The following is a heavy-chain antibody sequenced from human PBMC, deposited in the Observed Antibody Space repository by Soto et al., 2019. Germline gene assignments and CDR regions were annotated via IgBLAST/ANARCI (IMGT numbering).Heavy chain of an antibody. CDR2: IWYDGSNK. D-gene: IGHD3-10*01. CDR3: AREHYYGSEFPSGRFDP. V-gene: IGHV3-33*01. J-gene: IGHJ5*02. CDR1: GFTFSSYG. Sequence: PGGSLRLSCAASGFTFSSYGMHWVRQAPGKGLEWVAVIWYDGSNKYYADSVKGRFTISRDNSKNTLYLQMNSLRAEDTAVYYCAREHYYGSEFPSGRFDPWGQGTLVTVSS.